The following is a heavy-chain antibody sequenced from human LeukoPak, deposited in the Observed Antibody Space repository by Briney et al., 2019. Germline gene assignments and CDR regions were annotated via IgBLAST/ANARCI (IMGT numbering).Heavy chain of an antibody. CDR1: GFTFSSYA. CDR2: IKQDGSEK. Sequence: PSGGSLRLSCAASGFTFSSYAMNWVRQAPGKGLEWVANIKQDGSEKYYVDSVKGRFTISRDNAKNSLYLQMNSLRAEDTAVYYCARDSTQLWLRPNHGPIDYWGQGTLVTVSS. V-gene: IGHV3-7*01. J-gene: IGHJ4*02. D-gene: IGHD5-18*01. CDR3: ARDSTQLWLRPNHGPIDY.